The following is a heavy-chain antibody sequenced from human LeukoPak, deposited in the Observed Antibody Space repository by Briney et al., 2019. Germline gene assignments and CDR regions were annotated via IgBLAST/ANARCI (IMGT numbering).Heavy chain of an antibody. CDR3: ASGIVSGSFDY. CDR2: IYTSGST. V-gene: IGHV4-61*02. D-gene: IGHD1-26*01. Sequence: SQTLSLTCTVSGGSISSGSYYWSWIRQPAGKGLEWIGRIYTSGSTNYNPSLKSRVTISVDTSKNQFSLKLSSVTAADAAVYYCASGIVSGSFDYWGQGTPVTVSS. CDR1: GGSISSGSYY. J-gene: IGHJ4*02.